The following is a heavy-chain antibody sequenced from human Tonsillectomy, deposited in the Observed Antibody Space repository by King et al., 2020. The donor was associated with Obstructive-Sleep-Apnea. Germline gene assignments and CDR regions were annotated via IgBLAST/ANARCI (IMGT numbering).Heavy chain of an antibody. V-gene: IGHV4-34*01. D-gene: IGHD6-13*01. CDR1: GGSFSDYY. J-gene: IGHJ5*02. CDR2: INHSGST. CDR3: ARGSGAAAVNWFDP. Sequence: VQLQQWGAGLLKPSETLSLTCAVFGGSFSDYYWSWIRQPPGKGLEWIGEINHSGSTNYNPSLKSRVTPSVDTSKNQFALRLSSVTAADTAVYYCARGSGAAAVNWFDPWGQGTLVTVSS.